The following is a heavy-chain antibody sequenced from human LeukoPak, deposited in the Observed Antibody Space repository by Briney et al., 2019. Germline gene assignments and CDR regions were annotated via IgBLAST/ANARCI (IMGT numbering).Heavy chain of an antibody. CDR2: ISAYNGNT. CDR3: ARDGSSWYYYFDY. D-gene: IGHD6-13*01. J-gene: IGHJ4*02. Sequence: ASVKVSCKASGYTFTSYGSSWVRQAPGQGLELMGWISAYNGNTNYAQKLQGRFTMTTDTSTSTAYMELRSLRSDDTAEYYCARDGSSWYYYFDYWGQGTLVTVSS. CDR1: GYTFTSYG. V-gene: IGHV1-18*01.